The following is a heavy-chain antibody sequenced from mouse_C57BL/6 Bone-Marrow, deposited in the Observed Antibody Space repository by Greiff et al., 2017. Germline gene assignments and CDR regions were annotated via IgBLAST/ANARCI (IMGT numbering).Heavy chain of an antibody. CDR3: VRMDYTWFAY. Sequence: VQLQQSGAELARPGASVKLSCKASGYTFTSYGISWVKQRTGQGLEWIGEIYPRSGNTYYNEKFKGKATLTADKSSSTAYMELRSLTSEDSAVYFCVRMDYTWFAYWGQGTLVTVSA. V-gene: IGHV1-81*01. CDR1: GYTFTSYG. J-gene: IGHJ3*01. CDR2: IYPRSGNT. D-gene: IGHD2-12*01.